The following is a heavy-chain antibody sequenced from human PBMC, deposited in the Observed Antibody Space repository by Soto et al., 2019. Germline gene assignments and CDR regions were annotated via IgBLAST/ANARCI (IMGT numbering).Heavy chain of an antibody. D-gene: IGHD2-2*01. V-gene: IGHV4-34*01. J-gene: IGHJ5*02. CDR2: INHSGST. CDR1: GGSFSGYY. Sequence: SETLSLTCAVYGGSFSGYYWSWIRQPPGKGLEWIGEINHSGSTNYNPSLKSRVTISVDTSKNQFSLKLSSVTAADTAGYYCARRPIVVVPAAPDGNWFDPWGQGTLVTVSS. CDR3: ARRPIVVVPAAPDGNWFDP.